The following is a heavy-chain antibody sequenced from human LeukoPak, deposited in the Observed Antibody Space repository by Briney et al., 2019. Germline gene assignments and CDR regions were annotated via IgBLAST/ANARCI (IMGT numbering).Heavy chain of an antibody. CDR1: GYTFTSYG. CDR3: AREAQETYYYDSSSYPDY. Sequence: ASVKVSCKASGYTFTSYGISWVRQAPGQGLEWMGWISAYNGNTNYAQKLQGRVTMTTDTSTSTAYMELRSLRSDDTAVYYCAREAQETYYYDSSSYPDYWGQGTLVTVSS. J-gene: IGHJ4*02. CDR2: ISAYNGNT. V-gene: IGHV1-18*01. D-gene: IGHD3-22*01.